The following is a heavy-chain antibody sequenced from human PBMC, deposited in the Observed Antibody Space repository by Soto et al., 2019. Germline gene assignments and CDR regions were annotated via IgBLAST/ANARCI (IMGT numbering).Heavy chain of an antibody. V-gene: IGHV4-31*03. CDR2: IYHIGSP. Sequence: SETLSLTCTVSGRPVSSGGYYWTWIRQHPGRGLEWIGYIYHIGSPSYSLSLENRLTISLDTSKNQFSLNLTSVTAADTAIYYCVRDRALDSSGHWFDTWGQGILVTVSS. CDR3: VRDRALDSSGHWFDT. D-gene: IGHD6-19*01. CDR1: GRPVSSGGYY. J-gene: IGHJ5*02.